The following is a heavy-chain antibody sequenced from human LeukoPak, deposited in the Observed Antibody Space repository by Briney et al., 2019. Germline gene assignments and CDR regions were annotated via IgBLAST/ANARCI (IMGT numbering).Heavy chain of an antibody. CDR2: IYYSGST. CDR3: ARDSGSGSYYPDY. Sequence: SETLPLTCTVSGSSVSSGSYYWTWIRQPPGKGLEWIGYIYYSGSTNYNPSLKSRVTISIDTSRNQFSLKLSSVTAADTAVYYCARDSGSGSYYPDYWGQGTLVTVSS. V-gene: IGHV4-61*01. D-gene: IGHD3-10*01. J-gene: IGHJ4*02. CDR1: GSSVSSGSYY.